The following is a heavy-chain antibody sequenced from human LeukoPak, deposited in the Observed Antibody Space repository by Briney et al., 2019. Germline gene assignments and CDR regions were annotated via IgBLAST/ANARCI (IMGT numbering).Heavy chain of an antibody. J-gene: IGHJ4*02. V-gene: IGHV3-23*01. Sequence: GGSLRLSCVASGFTFSDYAMSWVREAPARGLEWVSSLRGNGDTFYADFVEGWFTLSRDYSRNTVFLHLNNLRVEDTAVYYCAKASWVSSADAVLWGQGTVVTVST. CDR1: GFTFSDYA. CDR3: AKASWVSSADAVL. D-gene: IGHD3-3*02. CDR2: LRGNGDT.